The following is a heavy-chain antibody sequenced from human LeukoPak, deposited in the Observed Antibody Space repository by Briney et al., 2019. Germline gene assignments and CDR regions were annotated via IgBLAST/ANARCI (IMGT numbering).Heavy chain of an antibody. CDR1: GGSITSDF. CDR3: ARRRGSSGTIDY. D-gene: IGHD6-19*01. J-gene: IGHJ4*02. CDR2: TAYSGTS. Sequence: SETLSLTCTVSGGSITSDFWSWIRQPPGKGLGWIGHTAYSGTSYNNASLKSRVIISLDTSKNQFSLKLSSVTAADTALYYCARRRGSSGTIDYWGQGTLVTVSS. V-gene: IGHV4-59*08.